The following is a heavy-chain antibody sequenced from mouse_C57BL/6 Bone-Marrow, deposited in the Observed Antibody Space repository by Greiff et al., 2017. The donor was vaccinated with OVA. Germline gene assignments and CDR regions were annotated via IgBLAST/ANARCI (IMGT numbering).Heavy chain of an antibody. CDR3: ARREDMVTTGDYFDY. CDR1: GFSLSTSGMG. V-gene: IGHV8-12*01. D-gene: IGHD2-2*01. CDR2: IYWDDDK. J-gene: IGHJ2*01. Sequence: QVTLKVSGPGILQSSQTLSLTCSFSGFSLSTSGMGVSWIRQPSGKGLEWLAHIYWDDDKRYTPSLKRRLTISKDTSRNQVFLKITSVDTADTATYYCARREDMVTTGDYFDYWGQGTTLTVSS.